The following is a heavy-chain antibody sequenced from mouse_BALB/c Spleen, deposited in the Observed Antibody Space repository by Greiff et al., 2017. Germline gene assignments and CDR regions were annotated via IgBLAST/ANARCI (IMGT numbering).Heavy chain of an antibody. Sequence: EVKLMESGGGLVKPGGSLKLSCAASGFTFSDYYMYWVRQTPEKRLEWVATISDGGSYTYYPDSVKGRFTISRDNAKNNLYLQMSSLKSEDTAMYYCARDEEVRRGSAWFAYWGQGTLVTVSA. J-gene: IGHJ3*01. CDR1: GFTFSDYY. D-gene: IGHD2-14*01. CDR3: ARDEEVRRGSAWFAY. CDR2: ISDGGSYT. V-gene: IGHV5-4*02.